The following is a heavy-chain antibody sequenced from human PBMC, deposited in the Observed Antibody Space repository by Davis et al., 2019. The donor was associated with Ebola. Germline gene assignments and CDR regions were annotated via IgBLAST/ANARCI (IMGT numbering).Heavy chain of an antibody. Sequence: PSETLSLTCALYGGSFNDYYWSWIRHSPEKGLEWFGDINYRGRTTYNPLLESRVTISIDTSKNQFSLKLRSVTAADTAVYFCASIHQVRAQNSFDIWGQGTFVTVSS. V-gene: IGHV4-34*01. CDR3: ASIHQVRAQNSFDI. CDR1: GGSFNDYY. D-gene: IGHD2/OR15-2a*01. CDR2: INYRGRT. J-gene: IGHJ3*02.